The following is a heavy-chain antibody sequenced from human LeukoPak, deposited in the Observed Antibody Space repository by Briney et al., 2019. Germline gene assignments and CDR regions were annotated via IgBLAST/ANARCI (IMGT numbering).Heavy chain of an antibody. CDR2: ISSSSSYT. CDR3: AKGSRGYSGYDSHDY. V-gene: IGHV3-11*05. CDR1: GFTFSDYY. J-gene: IGHJ4*02. D-gene: IGHD5-12*01. Sequence: GGSLRLSCAASGFTFSDYYMSWIRQAPGKGLEWVSYISSSSSYTNYADSVKGRFTISRDSSKNTLYVQMNSLRAEDTAVYYCAKGSRGYSGYDSHDYWGQGTLVTVSS.